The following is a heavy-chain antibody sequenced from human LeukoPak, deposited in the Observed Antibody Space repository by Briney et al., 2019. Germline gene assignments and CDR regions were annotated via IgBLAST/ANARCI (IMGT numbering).Heavy chain of an antibody. V-gene: IGHV3-53*01. J-gene: IGHJ4*02. CDR1: GFTVSSNY. D-gene: IGHD1-26*01. CDR3: ARIYSGSHYS. Sequence: GGSLRLSCAASGFTVSSNYMSWVRQAPGKGLEWVSIIYSDGSTYYADSVKGRFTISRDTSKNTLFLQMNSLRAEDTAVYYCARIYSGSHYSWGQGTLVTISS. CDR2: IYSDGST.